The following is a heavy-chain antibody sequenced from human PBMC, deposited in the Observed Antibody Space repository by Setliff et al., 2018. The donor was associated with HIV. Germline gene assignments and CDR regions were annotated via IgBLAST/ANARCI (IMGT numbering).Heavy chain of an antibody. CDR1: GYSISSGYY. Sequence: SETLSLTCGVSGYSISSGYYWGWIRQPPGKGLEWIGSIYHDRTTNYNPSLKSRVAMSVDTSKNQFSLNLNSVTAADTAVYYCARDRTEFVDGGYYPYYFDSWGQGTLVTVSS. V-gene: IGHV4-38-2*02. CDR3: ARDRTEFVDGGYYPYYFDS. CDR2: IYHDRTT. D-gene: IGHD3-22*01. J-gene: IGHJ4*02.